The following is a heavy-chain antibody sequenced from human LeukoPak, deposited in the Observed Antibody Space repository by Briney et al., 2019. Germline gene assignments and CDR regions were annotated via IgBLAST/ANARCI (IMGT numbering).Heavy chain of an antibody. V-gene: IGHV3-7*01. CDR1: GFTFSDYW. CDR2: IKRDGSET. J-gene: IGHJ5*02. CDR3: ARDLYYFDSSGYYASDL. D-gene: IGHD3-22*01. Sequence: SGGSLRLSCAASGFTFSDYWMSWVRQAPGKGLEWVANIKRDGSETHYVDSLRGRFTISRDNAKNSLDLQMNSLRAEDTAVYFCARDLYYFDSSGYYASDLWGQGTLVTVSS.